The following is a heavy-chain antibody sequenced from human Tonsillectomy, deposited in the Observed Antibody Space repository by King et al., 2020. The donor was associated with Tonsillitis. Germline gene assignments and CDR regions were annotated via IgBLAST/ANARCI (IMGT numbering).Heavy chain of an antibody. Sequence: HVQLVQSGAEVKKPGASVKVSCKASGYIFTGYYMHWVRQAPGQGLEWMGWINPNNGDTKYAQKFQGRVTMTRDTSISTAYMELSRLDSDDTAVYYCATDGGLERPIYYFDYWGLGTLVTVSS. V-gene: IGHV1-2*02. CDR3: ATDGGLERPIYYFDY. CDR2: INPNNGDT. CDR1: GYIFTGYY. D-gene: IGHD1-1*01. J-gene: IGHJ4*02.